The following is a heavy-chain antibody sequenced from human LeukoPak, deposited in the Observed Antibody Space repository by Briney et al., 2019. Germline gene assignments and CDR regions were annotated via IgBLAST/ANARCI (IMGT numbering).Heavy chain of an antibody. CDR2: ISGSGGST. CDR1: GFTFSSHA. V-gene: IGHV3-23*01. J-gene: IGHJ4*02. D-gene: IGHD5-24*01. CDR3: ARDSHVEMATIWVFDY. Sequence: PGGSLRLSCAASGFTFSSHAMSWVRQAPGKGLEWVSAISGSGGSTYYADSVKGRFTISRDNSKNTLYLQMNSLRAEDTAVYYCARDSHVEMATIWVFDYWGQGTLVTVSS.